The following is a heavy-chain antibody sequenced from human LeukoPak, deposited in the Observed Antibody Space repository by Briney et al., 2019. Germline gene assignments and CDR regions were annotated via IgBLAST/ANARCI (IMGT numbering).Heavy chain of an antibody. J-gene: IGHJ6*03. Sequence: PGGSLRLSCAASGFTVSSNYMSWVRQAPGKGLEWVSVIYSGGSTYYADSVKGRFTISRDNSKNTLYLQMNSLRAVDTAVYYCAREYYGSGTFSAYYYYYMDVWGKGTTVTISS. D-gene: IGHD3-10*01. CDR2: IYSGGST. V-gene: IGHV3-66*02. CDR1: GFTVSSNY. CDR3: AREYYGSGTFSAYYYYYMDV.